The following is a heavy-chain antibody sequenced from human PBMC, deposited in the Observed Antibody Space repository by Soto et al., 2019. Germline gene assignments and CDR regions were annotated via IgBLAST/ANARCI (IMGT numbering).Heavy chain of an antibody. CDR3: ARVTYRAVAGYFDY. CDR1: GGSFSGYY. CDR2: INHSGST. V-gene: IGHV4-34*01. Sequence: SETLSLTCAVYGGSFSGYYWSWIRQPPGKGLEWIGEINHSGSTNYNPSLKSRVTISVDTSKNQFSLKLSSVTAADTAVYYCARVTYRAVAGYFDYWGQGTLVTVSS. D-gene: IGHD6-19*01. J-gene: IGHJ4*02.